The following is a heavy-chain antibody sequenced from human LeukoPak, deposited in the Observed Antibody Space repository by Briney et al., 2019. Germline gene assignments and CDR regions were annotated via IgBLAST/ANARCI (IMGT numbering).Heavy chain of an antibody. Sequence: EWIGYIYYSGSTNYNPSLKSRVTISVDTSKNQFSLKLSSVTAADTAVYYCARLSDSGFDPWGQGTLVTVSS. CDR2: IYYSGST. D-gene: IGHD2-21*01. CDR3: ARLSDSGFDP. V-gene: IGHV4-61*07. J-gene: IGHJ5*02.